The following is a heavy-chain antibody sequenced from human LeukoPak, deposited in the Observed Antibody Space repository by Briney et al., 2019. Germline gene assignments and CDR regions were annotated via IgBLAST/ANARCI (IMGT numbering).Heavy chain of an antibody. J-gene: IGHJ4*02. V-gene: IGHV1-2*02. D-gene: IGHD2-8*01. CDR2: INPYSGDT. CDR1: GYSFTGYY. Sequence: ASVKVSCKASGYSFTGYYMHWVRQAPGQGLEWMAWINPYSGDTVYAQKFQGRVTMTRDTSISTAYMELSRLGSDDTAVYYCARAEWVHWGQGTLVTVSS. CDR3: ARAEWVH.